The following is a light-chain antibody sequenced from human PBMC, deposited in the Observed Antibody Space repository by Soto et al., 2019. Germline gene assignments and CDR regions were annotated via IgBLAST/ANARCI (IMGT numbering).Light chain of an antibody. J-gene: IGLJ1*01. CDR1: SSDVGGYNY. CDR3: NSYTSGTTLV. Sequence: QSALTQPASVSGSPGKSITISCTGTSSDVGGYNYVSWYQQHPGKAPKLMIYDVSNRPSGVSNRFSGSKSGNTASLTISGLQAEDEADYYCNSYTSGTTLVFGTGTKLTVL. V-gene: IGLV2-14*03. CDR2: DVS.